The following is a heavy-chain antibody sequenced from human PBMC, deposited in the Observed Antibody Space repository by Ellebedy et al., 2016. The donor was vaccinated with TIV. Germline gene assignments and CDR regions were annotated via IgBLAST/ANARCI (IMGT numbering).Heavy chain of an antibody. J-gene: IGHJ3*02. CDR3: ARDGSYGDYRSPTHALEI. Sequence: GESLKISCAASGFSFRSYWMSWVRQAPGKGLEWVANINQEGSEKYYVDSVKGRLTISRDNAKNSLYLQMNSLRAEDTAVYFCARDGSYGDYRSPTHALEIWGQGTMVTVSS. CDR1: GFSFRSYW. CDR2: INQEGSEK. D-gene: IGHD4-17*01. V-gene: IGHV3-7*01.